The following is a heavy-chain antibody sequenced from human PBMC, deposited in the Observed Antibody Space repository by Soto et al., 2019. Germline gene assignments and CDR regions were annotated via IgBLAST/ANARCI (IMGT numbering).Heavy chain of an antibody. CDR1: GESFSGYY. V-gene: IGHV4-34*01. CDR2: VNRDGST. CDR3: ARAAIRCHQVGGQPLTSQTLCY. Sequence: SETPSLTSAVYGESFSGYYWSCIRQPPGEGLEWIGEVNRDGSTNYSPSFKSRVTISADTSKNQFPLRLTSVTAADTSVYFCARAAIRCHQVGGQPLTSQTLCYWGQGTLVTVS. J-gene: IGHJ4*02. D-gene: IGHD3-10*01.